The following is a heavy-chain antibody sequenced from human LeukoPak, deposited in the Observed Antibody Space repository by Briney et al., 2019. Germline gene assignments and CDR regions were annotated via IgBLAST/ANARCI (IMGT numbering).Heavy chain of an antibody. J-gene: IGHJ4*02. CDR1: GGSFSGYY. D-gene: IGHD2-15*01. V-gene: IGHV4-34*01. CDR3: AREYCSGGSCYAHFDY. CDR2: INHSGST. Sequence: SETLSLTCAVYGGSFSGYYWSWIRQPPGKGLEWIGEINHSGSTNYNPSLKSRVTISVDTSKNLFSLKLSSVTAADTAVYYCAREYCSGGSCYAHFDYWGQGTLVTVSS.